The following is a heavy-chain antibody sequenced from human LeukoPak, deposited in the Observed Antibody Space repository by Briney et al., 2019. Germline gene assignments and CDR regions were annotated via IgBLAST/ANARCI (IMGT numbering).Heavy chain of an antibody. CDR1: GGSINSNDYY. V-gene: IGHV4-39*07. CDR2: IYYSGST. J-gene: IGHJ5*02. CDR3: ARGEAWIQLS. D-gene: IGHD5-18*01. Sequence: PSETLSLTCTVSGGSINSNDYYWGWIRQPPGKGLEWIGNIYYSGSTYYNPSLKSRVTISVDTSKNQFSLKLSSVTAADTAVYYCARGEAWIQLSWGQGTLVTVSS.